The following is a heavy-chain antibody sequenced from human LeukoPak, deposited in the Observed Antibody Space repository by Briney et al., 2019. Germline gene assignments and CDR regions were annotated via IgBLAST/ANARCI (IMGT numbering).Heavy chain of an antibody. J-gene: IGHJ4*02. CDR3: ARRFRGRMVRGNFDY. V-gene: IGHV4-34*01. CDR1: GGSFSGYY. CDR2: INHSGST. Sequence: PSETLSLTCAVYGGSFSGYYWSWIRQPPGKGLEWIGEINHSGSTNYNPSLKSRVTISVDTSKNQFSLKLSSVTAADTAVYYCARRFRGRMVRGNFDYWGQGTLVTVSS. D-gene: IGHD3-10*01.